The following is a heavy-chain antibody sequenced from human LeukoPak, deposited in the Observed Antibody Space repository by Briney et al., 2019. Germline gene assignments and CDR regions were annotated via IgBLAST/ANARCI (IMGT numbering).Heavy chain of an antibody. J-gene: IGHJ6*02. V-gene: IGHV3-11*04. D-gene: IGHD3-3*01. CDR2: ISSSSSTI. Sequence: GGSLRLSCAASGFPFGDYYMTWIRQAPGKGLEWVSYISSSSSTIYYADSVKGRFTISRDNAKNSLYLQMNSLRAEDTAVYYCARDPYDFWSGYPLYYYGMDVWGQGTTVTVSS. CDR1: GFPFGDYY. CDR3: ARDPYDFWSGYPLYYYGMDV.